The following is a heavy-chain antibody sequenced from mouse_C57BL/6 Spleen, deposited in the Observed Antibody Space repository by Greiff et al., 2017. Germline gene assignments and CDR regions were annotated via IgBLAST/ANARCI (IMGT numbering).Heavy chain of an antibody. CDR1: GYTFTSYW. CDR3: ARWGYDYDADWYFDV. J-gene: IGHJ1*03. CDR2: IDPNSGGT. D-gene: IGHD2-4*01. V-gene: IGHV1-72*01. Sequence: QVHVKQPGAELVKPGASVKLSCKASGYTFTSYWMHWVKQRPGRGLEWIGRIDPNSGGTKYNEKFKSKATLTVDKPSSTAYMQLSSLTSEDSAVYYCARWGYDYDADWYFDVWGTGTTVTVSS.